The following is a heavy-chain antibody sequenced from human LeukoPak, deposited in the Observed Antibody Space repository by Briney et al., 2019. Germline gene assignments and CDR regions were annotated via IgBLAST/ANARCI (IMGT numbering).Heavy chain of an antibody. CDR1: GYTFTRYA. V-gene: IGHV1-3*01. CDR2: INAGYGKT. CDR3: ARYCSGGSCYGAIDY. Sequence: ASVTVSCKASGYTFTRYAMHWVRQAPGQRLEWMGWINAGYGKTKYSQKFQGRVTITRDTSAGTAYMELSSLRSEDTAVYYCARYCSGGSCYGAIDYWGQGTLVTVSS. D-gene: IGHD2-15*01. J-gene: IGHJ4*02.